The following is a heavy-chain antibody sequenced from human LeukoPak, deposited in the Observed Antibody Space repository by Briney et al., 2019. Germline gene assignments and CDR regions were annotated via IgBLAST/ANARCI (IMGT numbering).Heavy chain of an antibody. D-gene: IGHD3-22*01. CDR2: MYHSGNT. CDR1: DYSISSGYY. J-gene: IGHJ3*02. CDR3: AKSNGYGLIDI. V-gene: IGHV4-38-2*02. Sequence: PSETLSLTCTVSDYSISSGYYWGWIRQPPGKGLEWIGSMYHSGNTYYNPSLKSRITISVDTSKNQFSLKLNSVTAADTAVYYCAKSNGYGLIDIWGQGTMVTVSS.